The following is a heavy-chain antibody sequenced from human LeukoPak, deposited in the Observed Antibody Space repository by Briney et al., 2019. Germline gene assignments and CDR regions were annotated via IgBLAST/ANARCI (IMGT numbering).Heavy chain of an antibody. CDR3: AALNSGYDPAHDAFGI. CDR2: INPSGGST. D-gene: IGHD5-12*01. J-gene: IGHJ3*02. V-gene: IGHV1-46*01. Sequence: ASVKVSCKASGYTFTSYYMHWVRQAPGQGLEWMGIINPSGGSTSYAQKFQGRVTMTRDTSTSTVYMELSSLRSEDTAVYYCAALNSGYDPAHDAFGIWGQGTMVTVSS. CDR1: GYTFTSYY.